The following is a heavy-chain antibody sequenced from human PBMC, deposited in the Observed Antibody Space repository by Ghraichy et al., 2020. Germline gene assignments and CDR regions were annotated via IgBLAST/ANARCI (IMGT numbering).Heavy chain of an antibody. CDR2: IKEDASEK. CDR1: GITFGNFW. Sequence: GGSLRLSCAASGITFGNFWMSWVRQAPGKGLEWVANIKEDASEKYYVDSVKGRFDISRDNARGSHYLQMSSLRAEDTAVYYCARVRPGNYYDYWGQGTLVTVSS. D-gene: IGHD1-14*01. V-gene: IGHV3-7*01. J-gene: IGHJ4*02. CDR3: ARVRPGNYYDY.